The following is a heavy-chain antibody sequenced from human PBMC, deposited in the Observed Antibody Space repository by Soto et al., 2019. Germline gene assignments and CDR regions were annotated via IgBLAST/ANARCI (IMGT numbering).Heavy chain of an antibody. CDR1: GYTFTSYA. D-gene: IGHD3-3*01. CDR2: INAGNGNT. J-gene: IGHJ3*02. V-gene: IGHV1-3*01. Sequence: ASVKVSCKASGYTFTSYARHWVRQAPGQRLEWMGWINAGNGNTKYSQKFQGRVTITRDTSASTAYMELSSLRSEDTAVYYCARRYYDFWSGLNDAFDIWGQGTMVTVSS. CDR3: ARRYYDFWSGLNDAFDI.